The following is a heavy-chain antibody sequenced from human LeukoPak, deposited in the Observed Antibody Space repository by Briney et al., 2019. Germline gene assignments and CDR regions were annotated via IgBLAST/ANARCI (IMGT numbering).Heavy chain of an antibody. J-gene: IGHJ3*01. Sequence: ASVKVSCKASGYTFTGYYVHWVRQAPGQGLEWMGWINPNSGGTKFALKFQGRVAMTGDASISTAYMNLTSLTYDDTAVDYCARDRSVYSVSRSFDLWGKGTMLTVFS. CDR3: ARDRSVYSVSRSFDL. V-gene: IGHV1-2*02. CDR2: INPNSGGT. CDR1: GYTFTGYY. D-gene: IGHD3-22*01.